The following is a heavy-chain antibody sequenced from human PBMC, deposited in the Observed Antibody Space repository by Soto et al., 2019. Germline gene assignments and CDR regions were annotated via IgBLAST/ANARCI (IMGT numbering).Heavy chain of an antibody. V-gene: IGHV3-23*01. D-gene: IGHD6-6*01. CDR2: ISGSDGST. CDR1: GFTFSSYA. J-gene: IGHJ4*02. CDR3: AKRSSSSTFDY. Sequence: EVQLLESGGGLVQPGESLRLSCAASGFTFSSYAMSWVRQAPGKGLEWVSVISGSDGSTYYADSVKGRFTISKENSKHTLYLQRTGLGAEATAVYCCAKRSSSSTFDYWGEGTVVTVSS.